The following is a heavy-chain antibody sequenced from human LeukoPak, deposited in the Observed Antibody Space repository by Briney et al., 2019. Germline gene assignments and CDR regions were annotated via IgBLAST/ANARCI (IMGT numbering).Heavy chain of an antibody. J-gene: IGHJ4*02. CDR3: ARERGYSDSSGYYAD. CDR2: ISNNGGST. Sequence: GGSLRLSCAASGFSFSSYAMHWVRQAPGKGLEYVSTISNNGGSTKCANSVKGRFTISRDNSRNTLYLQMGSLRAEDMAVYYCARERGYSDSSGYYADWGQGTLVTVSS. V-gene: IGHV3-64*01. CDR1: GFSFSSYA. D-gene: IGHD3-22*01.